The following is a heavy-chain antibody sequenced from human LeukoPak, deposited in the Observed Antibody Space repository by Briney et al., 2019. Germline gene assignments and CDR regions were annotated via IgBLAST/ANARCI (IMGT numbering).Heavy chain of an antibody. Sequence: GGSLRLSFAASGFTFSDYYMSWSRQAPGKGLEWISYITNSGSTIYYADSVKGRFTVSRDNAKNSLYLQMNTLRAEDTAVYYCATHIAEATALHYWGQGTLVTVSS. CDR3: ATHIAEATALHY. V-gene: IGHV3-11*01. CDR2: ITNSGSTI. CDR1: GFTFSDYY. D-gene: IGHD6-13*01. J-gene: IGHJ4*02.